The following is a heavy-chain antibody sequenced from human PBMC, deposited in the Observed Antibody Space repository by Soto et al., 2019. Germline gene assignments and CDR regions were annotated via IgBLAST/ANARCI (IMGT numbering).Heavy chain of an antibody. CDR2: IYYSGTT. Sequence: QLQLQESGPGLVKPSQTLSLTCTVSGDSITSNSYFWAWIRQPPGKGLEWIGSIYYSGTTYNNPSPRSRVTISVDRSKNQFSLQLTSVTAADPAVYYCARHFSVEYFAYWGRGALVTVSS. J-gene: IGHJ4*02. CDR1: GDSITSNSYF. CDR3: ARHFSVEYFAY. V-gene: IGHV4-39*01.